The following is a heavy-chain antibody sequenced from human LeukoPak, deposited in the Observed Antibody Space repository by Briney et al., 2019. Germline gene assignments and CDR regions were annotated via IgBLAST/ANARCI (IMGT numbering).Heavy chain of an antibody. CDR1: GFTFSTYG. D-gene: IGHD6-6*01. V-gene: IGHV3-30*18. J-gene: IGHJ4*02. CDR2: ISNDGSYK. CDR3: AKANAREFDY. Sequence: GRSLRLSCAASGFTFSTYGMHWVRQSPGKGPEWVAVISNDGSYKYLADSVKGRFTISRDNSKNTLYLQINTLRAEDTAMYYCAKANAREFDYWGQGTLVIVSS.